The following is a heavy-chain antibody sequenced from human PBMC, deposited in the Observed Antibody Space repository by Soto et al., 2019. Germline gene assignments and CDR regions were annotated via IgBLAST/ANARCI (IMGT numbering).Heavy chain of an antibody. CDR3: ASGRGLHV. J-gene: IGHJ4*02. V-gene: IGHV3-7*01. CDR1: GFSFGSFW. D-gene: IGHD4-4*01. CDR2: IRQDGGEK. Sequence: LRLSCSASGFSFGSFWMSWVRQAPGKGLEWVANIRQDGGEKYYSDSVKGRFTISRDNAKNSLYLQMNSLRVEDTAVYFCASGRGLHVWGQGTQVTVSS.